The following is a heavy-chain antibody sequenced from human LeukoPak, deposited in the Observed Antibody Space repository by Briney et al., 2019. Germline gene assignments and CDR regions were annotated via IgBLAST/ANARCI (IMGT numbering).Heavy chain of an antibody. D-gene: IGHD3-22*01. J-gene: IGHJ4*02. CDR2: IISRTSGGAT. V-gene: IGHV3-15*01. CDR3: TTCRYSYDVTGYSYFDY. CDR1: GLSFSNAW. Sequence: GGSLTLSCTASGLSFSNAWRSWVRQAPGKGLEGVGRIISRTSGGATDYPAPVRGRFTISRDDSQNTLYLQLNSLKTEDTAVYYCTTCRYSYDVTGYSYFDYWGQGIPVTVSS.